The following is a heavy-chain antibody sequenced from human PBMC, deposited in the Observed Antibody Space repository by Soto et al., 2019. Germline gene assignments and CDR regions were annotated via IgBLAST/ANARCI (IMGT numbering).Heavy chain of an antibody. CDR2: IIPIIGTV. J-gene: IGHJ1*01. CDR3: ASGGERVYCDHGGGR. V-gene: IGHV1-69*12. CDR1: GGTFSNYA. D-gene: IGHD2-21*01. Sequence: QVQLVQSGAEVKKPGPSVKVSCNASGGTFSNYALHWVRQAPGQGLEWIGGIIPIIGTVRHAENFQGRVTITADESTATAYVEGNSLRYEYTAMYYCASGGERVYCDHGGGRWGEGALVCVSS.